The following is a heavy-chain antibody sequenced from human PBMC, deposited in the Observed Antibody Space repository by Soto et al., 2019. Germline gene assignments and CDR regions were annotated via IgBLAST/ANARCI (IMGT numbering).Heavy chain of an antibody. CDR2: LDYEEGER. Sequence: GASVKVSCKVSGITLSVLPMHWVRQAPGKGLEWMGSLDYEEGERNFAHRFQGSLTLTEDTSRDTAYMDLSSLKPEDTAVYYCAAGVTTFDYWAQGTLVTVSS. J-gene: IGHJ4*02. CDR3: AAGVTTFDY. D-gene: IGHD4-17*01. CDR1: GITLSVLP. V-gene: IGHV1-24*01.